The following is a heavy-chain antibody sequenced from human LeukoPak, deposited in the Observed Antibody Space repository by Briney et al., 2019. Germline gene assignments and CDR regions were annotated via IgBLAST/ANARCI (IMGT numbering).Heavy chain of an antibody. D-gene: IGHD1-26*01. CDR2: IYHSGST. CDR3: ARTPVGAPGSMDV. Sequence: PSETLSLTCAVSGGSISSGGYSWSWIRQPPGKGLEWIVYIYHSGSTYYNPSLKSRVTISVDRPKNQFSLKLSSVTAADTAVYYCARTPVGAPGSMDVWGQGTTVTVSS. V-gene: IGHV4-30-2*01. J-gene: IGHJ6*02. CDR1: GGSISSGGYS.